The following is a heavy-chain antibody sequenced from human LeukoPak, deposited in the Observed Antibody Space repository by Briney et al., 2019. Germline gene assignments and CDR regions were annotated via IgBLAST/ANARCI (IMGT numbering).Heavy chain of an antibody. CDR2: IYSGSST. V-gene: IGHV3-66*01. Sequence: GGSLKLSCAASGFTVSSNFMSWVRQAPGKGLEWVSVIYSGSSTYYADSVKGRFTISRDNSKNMLYLQMNSLRAEDTAVYYCTRDISSSWYDFWGQGTLVTVSS. CDR3: TRDISSSWYDF. CDR1: GFTVSSNF. J-gene: IGHJ5*01. D-gene: IGHD6-13*01.